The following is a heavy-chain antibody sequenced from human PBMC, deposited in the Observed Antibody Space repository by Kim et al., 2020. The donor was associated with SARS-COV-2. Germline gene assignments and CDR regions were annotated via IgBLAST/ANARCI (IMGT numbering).Heavy chain of an antibody. CDR1: GFTFSSYA. CDR3: AIATLRYFDWPPDGMDV. D-gene: IGHD3-9*01. CDR2: ISGSGGST. V-gene: IGHV3-23*01. Sequence: GGSLRLSCAASGFTFSSYAMSWVRQAPGKGLEWVSAISGSGGSTYYADSVKGRFTISRDNSKNTLYLQMNSLRAEDTAVYYCAIATLRYFDWPPDGMDVWGQGTTVTVSS. J-gene: IGHJ6*02.